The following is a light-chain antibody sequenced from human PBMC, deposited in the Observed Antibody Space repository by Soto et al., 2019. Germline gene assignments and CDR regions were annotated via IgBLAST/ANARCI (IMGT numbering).Light chain of an antibody. Sequence: EIVMTQSPATLSESPGERATLSCRARQSVTSNLAWYQQKPGQAPRLLIYGPSTRATGIPARFSGSGSGTEFTLTISSLQSEDFAVYYCQQYNSWPLTFGGGTKVEIK. J-gene: IGKJ4*01. CDR2: GPS. CDR1: QSVTSN. V-gene: IGKV3-15*01. CDR3: QQYNSWPLT.